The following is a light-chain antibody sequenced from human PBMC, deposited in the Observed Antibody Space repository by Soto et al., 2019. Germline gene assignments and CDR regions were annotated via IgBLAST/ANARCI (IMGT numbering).Light chain of an antibody. CDR2: EVS. V-gene: IGLV2-23*02. CDR3: CSYAGSSTYV. Sequence: QSALTQPASVSGSPGQSITISCTGTSSDVGGYNYVSWYQQHPGKAPKLMIYEVSNRPSGVSNRFSGSKSGNTASLTISGLQAEDESHYYCCSYAGSSTYVFGTGTKLTVL. J-gene: IGLJ1*01. CDR1: SSDVGGYNY.